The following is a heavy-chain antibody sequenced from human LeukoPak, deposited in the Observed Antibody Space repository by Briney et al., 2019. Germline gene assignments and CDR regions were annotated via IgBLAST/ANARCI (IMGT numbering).Heavy chain of an antibody. Sequence: SETLSLTCAVYGGSFSGYYWSWIRQPPGKGLEWIGEINHSGSTNYNPSLKSRVTISVDTSKNQFSLKLSSVTAADTAVYYCARHFSYSSGWYGYVYWGQGTLVTVSS. V-gene: IGHV4-34*01. D-gene: IGHD6-19*01. CDR1: GGSFSGYY. CDR3: ARHFSYSSGWYGYVY. J-gene: IGHJ4*02. CDR2: INHSGST.